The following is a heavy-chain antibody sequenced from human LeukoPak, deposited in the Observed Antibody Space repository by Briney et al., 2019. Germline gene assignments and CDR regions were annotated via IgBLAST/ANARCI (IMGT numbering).Heavy chain of an antibody. CDR3: ARFYDSSGYCGY. CDR2: INPNSGGT. J-gene: IGHJ4*02. Sequence: ASVKVSCKASGYTFTSYDINWVRQAPGQGLEWMGWINPNSGGTNYAQKFQGRVTMTRDTSISTAYMELSRLRSDDTAVYYCARFYDSSGYCGYWGQGTLVTVSS. D-gene: IGHD3-22*01. CDR1: GYTFTSYD. V-gene: IGHV1-2*02.